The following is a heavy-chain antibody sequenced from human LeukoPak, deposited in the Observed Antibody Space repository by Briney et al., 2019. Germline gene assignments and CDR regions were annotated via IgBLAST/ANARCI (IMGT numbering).Heavy chain of an antibody. D-gene: IGHD3-16*01. V-gene: IGHV1-69-2*01. CDR1: GYIFTDHY. CDR2: VDPADGEA. J-gene: IGHJ5*02. Sequence: ASVKISCKTSGYIFTDHYVHWLQQAPGGGLQWMGRVDPADGEAKVAPRFQGRVTIIADTSFDTAYMELSSLRSEDTAMYFCAKDLKTQTILGDGRFDTWGERTLNTVSS. CDR3: AKDLKTQTILGDGRFDT.